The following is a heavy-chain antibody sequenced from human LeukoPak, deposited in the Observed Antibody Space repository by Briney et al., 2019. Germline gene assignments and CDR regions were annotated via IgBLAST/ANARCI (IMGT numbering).Heavy chain of an antibody. CDR2: VYHSGVA. Sequence: PSETLSLTCTVSGGSISSSDCFWGWIRQPPGRGLEWIGTVYHSGVAFYNPSLKSRVTISVGTSKNQFSLNLTSVTAADTAIYYCARHKTAVAGGYYLDYWGQRSLVTVSS. V-gene: IGHV4-39*01. J-gene: IGHJ4*02. CDR1: GGSISSSDCF. CDR3: ARHKTAVAGGYYLDY. D-gene: IGHD6-19*01.